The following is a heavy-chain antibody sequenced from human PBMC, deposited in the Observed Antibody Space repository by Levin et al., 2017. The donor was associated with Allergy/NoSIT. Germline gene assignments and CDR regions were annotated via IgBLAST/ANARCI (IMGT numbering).Heavy chain of an antibody. V-gene: IGHV4-34*01. D-gene: IGHD5-12*01. CDR2: INHSGSA. Sequence: PSETLSLTCAVYGGSFSGYCWNWIRQPPGKGLEWIGEINHSGSANYNPSLKSRVSISADTSKNQFSLRLSSVTAADTAVYYCARGRPIRRNIVATIRWFDPWGQGTLVTVSS. CDR1: GGSFSGYC. CDR3: ARGRPIRRNIVATIRWFDP. J-gene: IGHJ5*02.